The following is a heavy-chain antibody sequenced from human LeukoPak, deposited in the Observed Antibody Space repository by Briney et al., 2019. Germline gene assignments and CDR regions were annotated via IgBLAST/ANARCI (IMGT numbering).Heavy chain of an antibody. CDR3: TRVQAGRSGLMDV. CDR2: VDPDGTTT. V-gene: IGHV3-74*01. CDR1: GFTLSNYW. J-gene: IGHJ6*02. Sequence: GGSLRLSCAASGFTLSNYWMHWVRQAPGEGLVWDSRVDPDGTTTNYADSVTGRFTTSRDNAKNTLYLQMNSLRAEDTALYYCTRVQAGRSGLMDVWGRGTTVTVSS. D-gene: IGHD2-8*02.